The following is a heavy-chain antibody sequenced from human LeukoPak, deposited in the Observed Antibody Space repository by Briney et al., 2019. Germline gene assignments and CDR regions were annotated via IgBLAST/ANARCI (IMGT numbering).Heavy chain of an antibody. CDR1: GFTFSSYG. Sequence: GGSLRLSCAASGFTFSSYGMHWVRQAPGKGLEWVAVIWYDGSNKYYADSVKGRFTISRDNSKNTLYLQMNSLRAEDTAVYYCARDQGPVAGYYFDYWGQGTLVTVSS. D-gene: IGHD6-19*01. J-gene: IGHJ4*02. V-gene: IGHV3-33*01. CDR3: ARDQGPVAGYYFDY. CDR2: IWYDGSNK.